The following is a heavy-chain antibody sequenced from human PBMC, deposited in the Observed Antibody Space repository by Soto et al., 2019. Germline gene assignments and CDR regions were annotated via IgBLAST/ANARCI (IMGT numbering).Heavy chain of an antibody. CDR2: ISSTTNYI. CDR1: GFTYTRYS. D-gene: IGHD1-26*01. J-gene: IGHJ4*02. Sequence: RRLSCAASGFTYTRYSMNWVRQAPGKGLEWVSSISSTTNYIYYGDSMKGRFTISRDNAKNSLFLQMNSLRAEDTAVYYCVRGEVPADWGQGTLVTVSS. CDR3: VRGEVPAD. V-gene: IGHV3-21*06.